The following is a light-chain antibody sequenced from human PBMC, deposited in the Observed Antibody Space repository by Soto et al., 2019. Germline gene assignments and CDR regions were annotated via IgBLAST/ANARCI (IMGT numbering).Light chain of an antibody. V-gene: IGKV4-1*01. CDR1: QSVLYNSNNKNY. J-gene: IGKJ1*01. CDR3: QQYYSIPRT. CDR2: WAS. Sequence: DIVMTQSPESLAVSLGERATINCKSRQSVLYNSNNKNYLAWYQHKPGHPPKLLIYWASTRESGVPDRFSGSGSGTDLTITINSLQAEDVEVYSCQQYYSIPRTFGQGTKVDIK.